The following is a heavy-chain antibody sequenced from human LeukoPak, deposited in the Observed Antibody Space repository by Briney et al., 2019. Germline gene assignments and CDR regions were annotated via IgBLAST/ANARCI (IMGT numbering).Heavy chain of an antibody. D-gene: IGHD2-2*01. CDR3: ARDQGYAFYDY. V-gene: IGHV3-7*01. Sequence: PGGSLRLSCAASGFTFSNYWMSWVRQGLGKGLEWVANIKEDGSEKYYVDSVKGRFSISRDNAKNSLHLQMNSLRAEDTAVYYCARDQGYAFYDYWGQGTLVVVSS. CDR2: IKEDGSEK. J-gene: IGHJ4*02. CDR1: GFTFSNYW.